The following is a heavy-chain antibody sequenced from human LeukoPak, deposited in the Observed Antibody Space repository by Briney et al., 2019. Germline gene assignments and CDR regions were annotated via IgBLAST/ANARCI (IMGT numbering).Heavy chain of an antibody. D-gene: IGHD3-22*01. CDR3: AKLGPAVYYYDSSGSHNWFDP. CDR1: GYTFTSYG. V-gene: IGHV1-18*01. Sequence: GASVKVSCKASGYTFTSYGISWVRQAPGQGLEWMGWISAYNGNTNYAQKLQGRVTITADESTSTAYMELSSLRSEDTAVYYCAKLGPAVYYYDSSGSHNWFDPWAREPWSPSPQ. CDR2: ISAYNGNT. J-gene: IGHJ5*02.